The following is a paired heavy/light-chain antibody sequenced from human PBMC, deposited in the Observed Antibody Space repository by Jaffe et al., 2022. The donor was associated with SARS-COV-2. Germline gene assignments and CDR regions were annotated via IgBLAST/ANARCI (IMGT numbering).Heavy chain of an antibody. CDR3: STGGYFFDF. V-gene: IGHV3-15*01. CDR2: IKSKPSGGTT. CDR1: GFIFSNAW. J-gene: IGHJ4*02. Sequence: EVQMVESGGDLVKPGGSLRLSCAASGFIFSNAWMNWVRQAPGKGLEWVGRIKSKPSGGTTDYAAPVKGRFSVSRDDSINTVYLQMNSLKIEDTAVYYCSTGGYFFDFWGQGTLVTVSS.
Light chain of an antibody. CDR3: HQSSSLPHT. V-gene: IGKV6-21*01. CDR2: YAS. J-gene: IGKJ2*01. CDR1: QSIGSD. Sequence: EIVLTQSPDFQSVTPKEKVTITCRASQSIGSDLHWYQQKPDQSPKLLIKYASQSFSGVPSRFSGSGSGTDFTLIINSLEAEDTATYYCHQSSSLPHTFGQGTKLEIK.